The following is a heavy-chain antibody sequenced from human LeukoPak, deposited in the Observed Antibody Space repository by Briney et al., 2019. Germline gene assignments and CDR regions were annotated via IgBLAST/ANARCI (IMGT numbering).Heavy chain of an antibody. J-gene: IGHJ4*02. CDR3: AKDPSIVATTPPGY. CDR2: ISWNSGSI. V-gene: IGHV3-9*01. D-gene: IGHD2-15*01. CDR1: GFTFDDYA. Sequence: GGSLRLSCAASGFTFDDYAMHWVRQAPGKGLEWVSGISWNSGSIGYADSVKGRFTISRDNAKNSLYLQMNSLRAEDTALYYCAKDPSIVATTPPGYWGQGTLVTVSS.